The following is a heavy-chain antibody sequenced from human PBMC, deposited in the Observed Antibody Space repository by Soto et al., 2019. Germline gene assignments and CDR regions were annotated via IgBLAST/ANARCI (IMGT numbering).Heavy chain of an antibody. CDR3: ARDGARGRNYGMDV. D-gene: IGHD2-15*01. CDR2: IYYSGST. V-gene: IGHV4-31*03. J-gene: IGHJ6*02. CDR1: GGSISSGGYY. Sequence: SETLSLTCTVSGGSISSGGYYWSWIRQHPGKGLEWIGYIYYSGSTYYNPSLKSRVTISVDTSKNQFSLKLSSVTAADTAVYYFARDGARGRNYGMDVWGQGTTVTVSS.